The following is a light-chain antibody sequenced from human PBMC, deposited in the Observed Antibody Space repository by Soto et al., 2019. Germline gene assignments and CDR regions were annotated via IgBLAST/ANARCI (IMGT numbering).Light chain of an antibody. CDR2: GAS. J-gene: IGKJ4*01. Sequence: EIVLTQSPGTLSLSPGERATLSCRASQSVSSSYLAWYQQKPGQAPRLLIYGASSRATGIPDRFSGSGSGTDFTLIINRLEPEDFAVYYCHQYDSSPLTFGGGTKVEIK. CDR3: HQYDSSPLT. CDR1: QSVSSSY. V-gene: IGKV3-20*01.